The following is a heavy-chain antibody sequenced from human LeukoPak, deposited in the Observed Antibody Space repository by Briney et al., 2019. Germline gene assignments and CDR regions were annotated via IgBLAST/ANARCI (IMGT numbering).Heavy chain of an antibody. Sequence: GGSLRPSCAASGFTFSSYAMSWVRQAPGKGLEWVSAISGSGGSTYYADSVKGRFTISRDNSKNTLYLQMNSLRAEDTAVYYCAKDGGLLWFGELPRTFYYMDVWGKGTTVTVSS. D-gene: IGHD3-10*01. J-gene: IGHJ6*03. CDR3: AKDGGLLWFGELPRTFYYMDV. CDR2: ISGSGGST. V-gene: IGHV3-23*01. CDR1: GFTFSSYA.